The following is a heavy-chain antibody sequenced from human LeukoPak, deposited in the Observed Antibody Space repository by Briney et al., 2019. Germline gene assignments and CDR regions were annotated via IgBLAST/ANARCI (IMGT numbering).Heavy chain of an antibody. CDR3: TRDGIVVVPAATFGTYYMDV. D-gene: IGHD2-2*01. CDR2: IRSKAYGGTT. CDR1: GFTFGDYA. V-gene: IGHV3-49*04. J-gene: IGHJ6*03. Sequence: GGSLRLSCTASGFTFGDYAMSWVRQAPGKGLEWVGFIRSKAYGGTTEYAASVKGRFTISRDDSKSIAYLQMNSLKTEDTAVYYCTRDGIVVVPAATFGTYYMDVWGKGTTVTASS.